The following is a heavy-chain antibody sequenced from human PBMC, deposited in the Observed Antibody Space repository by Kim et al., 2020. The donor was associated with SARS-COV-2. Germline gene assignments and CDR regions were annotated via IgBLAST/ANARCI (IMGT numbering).Heavy chain of an antibody. CDR2: ISAYNGNT. J-gene: IGHJ4*02. D-gene: IGHD2-21*02. CDR1: GYTFTSYG. Sequence: ASVKVSCKASGYTFTSYGISWVRQAPGQGLEWMGWISAYNGNTNYAQKLQGRVTMTTDTSTSTAYMELRSLRSDDTAVYYCARDGRYCGGDCSIDYWGQGTLVTVSS. CDR3: ARDGRYCGGDCSIDY. V-gene: IGHV1-18*01.